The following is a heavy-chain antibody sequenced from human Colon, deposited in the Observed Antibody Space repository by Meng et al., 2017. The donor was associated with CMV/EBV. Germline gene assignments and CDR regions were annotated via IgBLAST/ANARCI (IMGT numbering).Heavy chain of an antibody. D-gene: IGHD4-23*01. CDR3: ATKRDYSGNQGYFDL. CDR1: GSISSGGFV. Sequence: GSISSGGFVWGWIRQPPGKGLEWIGSGYYSGSTHYNPSLKSRATISLDRSKNQFSLNLSSVTAADTAVYYCATKRDYSGNQGYFDLWGRGTLVTVSS. J-gene: IGHJ2*01. CDR2: GYYSGST. V-gene: IGHV4-39*07.